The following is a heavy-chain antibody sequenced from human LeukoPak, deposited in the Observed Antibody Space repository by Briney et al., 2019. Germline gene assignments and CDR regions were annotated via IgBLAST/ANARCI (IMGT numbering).Heavy chain of an antibody. D-gene: IGHD2-2*01. CDR3: AREGPYCSSTSCADAFDI. CDR2: IKEDGSQK. Sequence: GGSLRLSCAASGFNFSRYWMSWVRQAPGKGLEYVANIKEDGSQKFYMDSVKGRYTISRDNAKNSLYLQMNSLRAEDTAVYYCAREGPYCSSTSCADAFDIWGQGTMVTVSS. J-gene: IGHJ3*02. V-gene: IGHV3-7*01. CDR1: GFNFSRYW.